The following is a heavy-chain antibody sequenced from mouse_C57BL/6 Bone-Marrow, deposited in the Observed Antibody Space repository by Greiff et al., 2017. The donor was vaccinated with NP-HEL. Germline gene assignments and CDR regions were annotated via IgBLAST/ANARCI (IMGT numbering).Heavy chain of an antibody. Sequence: VQLQQSGAELARPGASVKLSCKASGYTFTSYGISWVKQRTGQGLEWIGEIYPRSGNTYYNEKFKGKATLTADKSSSTAYIELRSLTSEDSAVYFCARSLIYYYGSIYRAYWGQGTLVTVSA. V-gene: IGHV1-81*01. CDR3: ARSLIYYYGSIYRAY. CDR2: IYPRSGNT. CDR1: GYTFTSYG. D-gene: IGHD1-1*01. J-gene: IGHJ3*01.